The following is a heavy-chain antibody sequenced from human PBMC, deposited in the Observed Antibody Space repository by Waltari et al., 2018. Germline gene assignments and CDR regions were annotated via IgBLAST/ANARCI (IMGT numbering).Heavy chain of an antibody. J-gene: IGHJ5*02. V-gene: IGHV1-2*02. D-gene: IGHD3-16*01. CDR1: GYTFTGYY. CDR3: ARGGGDGYKGVWFDP. CDR2: INHNSGGT. Sequence: QVQLVQSGAEVKKPGASVKVSCKASGYTFTGYYMHWVRQAPGQGLEWMGWINHNSGGTNYSEELQGRVTMTRDTSNSTAYMELSRLRSDDTAVYYCARGGGDGYKGVWFDPWGQGTLVTVSS.